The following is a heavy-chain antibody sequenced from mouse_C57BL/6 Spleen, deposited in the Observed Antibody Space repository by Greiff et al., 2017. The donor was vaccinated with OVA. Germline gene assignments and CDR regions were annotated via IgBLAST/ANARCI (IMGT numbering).Heavy chain of an antibody. J-gene: IGHJ3*01. Sequence: QVQLQQPGAELVKPGASVKMSCKASGYTFTSYWITWVKQRPGQGLEWIGDIYPGSGSTNYNEKFKSKATLTVDTSSSTAYMQLSSLTSEDSAVYYCARRLTTVVASPFAYWGQGTLVTVSA. D-gene: IGHD1-1*01. V-gene: IGHV1-55*01. CDR3: ARRLTTVVASPFAY. CDR1: GYTFTSYW. CDR2: IYPGSGST.